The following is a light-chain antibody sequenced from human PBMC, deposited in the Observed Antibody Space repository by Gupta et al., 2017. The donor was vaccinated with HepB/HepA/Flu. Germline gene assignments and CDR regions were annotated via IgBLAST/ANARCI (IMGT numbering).Light chain of an antibody. J-gene: IGKJ1*01. CDR3: QHYHNFPRT. CDR2: AAS. Sequence: DIQMTQSPPSLAASVGDRVSITCRASQNIDDNLNWYQQKPGKAPKMVINAASSLQSWVPSRFSGSGSGTVFTLTIGSLQPEDFATYYCQHYHNFPRTFGQGTKVEIK. CDR1: QNIDDN. V-gene: IGKV1-39*01.